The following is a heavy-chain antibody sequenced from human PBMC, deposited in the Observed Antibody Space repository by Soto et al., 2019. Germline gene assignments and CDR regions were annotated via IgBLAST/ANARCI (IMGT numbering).Heavy chain of an antibody. CDR3: ARITIFGVVPNYYGMDV. J-gene: IGHJ6*02. CDR1: GNTFSSYA. CDR2: IIPIFSTA. V-gene: IGHV1-69*06. D-gene: IGHD3-3*01. Sequence: GASVKVSCKAAGNTFSSYAISWVRQAPGKGLEWMGGIIPIFSTANYAQKFQGRVTITADKSTSTAYMELSSLRSEDTAVYYCARITIFGVVPNYYGMDVWGQGTTVTVSS.